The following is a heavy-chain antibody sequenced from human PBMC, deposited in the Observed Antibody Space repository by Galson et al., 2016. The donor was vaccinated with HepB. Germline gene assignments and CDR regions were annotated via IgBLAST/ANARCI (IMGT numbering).Heavy chain of an antibody. J-gene: IGHJ4*02. CDR1: GYTFTDYW. CDR2: IYPRDSDT. Sequence: QSGAEVKKPGESLKISCKGSGYTFTDYWIGWVRQMPGKGLEWVGTIYPRDSDTRYSPSFQGQVTISADKSINTAYLQWSSLKASDTAMYFCARTRQQLRTNFDYWGQGTLVTVSS. V-gene: IGHV5-51*01. CDR3: ARTRQQLRTNFDY. D-gene: IGHD6-13*01.